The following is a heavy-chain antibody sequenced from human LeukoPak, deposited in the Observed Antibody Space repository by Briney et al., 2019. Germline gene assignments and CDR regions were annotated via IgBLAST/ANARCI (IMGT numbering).Heavy chain of an antibody. V-gene: IGHV3-30*03. CDR1: GVTFSNVV. Sequence: GESLTLSCAASGVTFSNVVIHWVRQAPGKGLEWLAVISYDGTNKYYADFVKGRFTISRDHSQSTVDLQMNTLGGADTAVYYCVRSPTYYNMDVWGKGTTVTVSS. CDR2: ISYDGTNK. J-gene: IGHJ6*03. CDR3: VRSPTYYNMDV.